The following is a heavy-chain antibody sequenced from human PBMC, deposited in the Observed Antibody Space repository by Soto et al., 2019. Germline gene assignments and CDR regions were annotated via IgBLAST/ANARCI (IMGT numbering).Heavy chain of an antibody. J-gene: IGHJ4*02. Sequence: ESGGGLVKPGGSLRLSCAASGFSFSDYYMSWIRQAPGKGLEYISYIVSSSAYTNYADSVKGRFTISRDNAKNSLYLEMNSLRAEDTATYYCARLRASSWYMGGYLDYWGQGTLVTVSS. CDR1: GFSFSDYY. D-gene: IGHD6-13*01. V-gene: IGHV3-11*06. CDR2: IVSSSAYT. CDR3: ARLRASSWYMGGYLDY.